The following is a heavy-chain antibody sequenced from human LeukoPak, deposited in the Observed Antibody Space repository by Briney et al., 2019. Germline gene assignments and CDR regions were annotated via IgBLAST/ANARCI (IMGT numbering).Heavy chain of an antibody. CDR3: ASDSSGYYTYDY. V-gene: IGHV4-39*01. Sequence: SETLSLTCTVSGGSISSYYWGWIRQPPGKGLEWIGSIYYSGSTYYNPSLKSRVTISVDTSKNRFSLKLSSVTAADTAVYYCASDSSGYYTYDYWGQGTLVTVSS. CDR1: GGSISSYY. J-gene: IGHJ4*02. D-gene: IGHD3-22*01. CDR2: IYYSGST.